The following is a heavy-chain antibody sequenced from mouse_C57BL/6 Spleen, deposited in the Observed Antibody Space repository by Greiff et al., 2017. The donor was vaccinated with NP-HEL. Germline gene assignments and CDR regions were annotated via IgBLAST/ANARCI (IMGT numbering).Heavy chain of an antibody. V-gene: IGHV1-64*01. CDR2: IHPNSGST. D-gene: IGHD1-1*01. J-gene: IGHJ2*01. CDR1: GYTFTSYW. CDR3: ARSQLQYFDY. Sequence: VQLQQSGAELVKPGASVKLSCKASGYTFTSYWMHWVKQRPGQGLEWIGMIHPNSGSTNYNEKFKSKATLTVDKSSSTAYMQLSSLTSEDSAVYYCARSQLQYFDYWGQGTTLTVSS.